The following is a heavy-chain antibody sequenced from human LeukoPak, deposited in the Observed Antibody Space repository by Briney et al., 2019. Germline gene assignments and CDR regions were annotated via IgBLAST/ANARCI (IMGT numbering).Heavy chain of an antibody. CDR2: IWYDGSSE. J-gene: IGHJ6*03. D-gene: IGHD3-3*01. CDR1: GVNFGSYG. V-gene: IGHV3-33*06. CDR3: AKDDNWRGSYNYYYMDV. Sequence: GGSLRLSCAASGVNFGSYGMHWVRQAPGKGLEWVALIWYDGSSEQYADSVKGRFTISRDNARDTLYLQVNSLRAEDTALYYCAKDDNWRGSYNYYYMDVWGKGTSVTVSS.